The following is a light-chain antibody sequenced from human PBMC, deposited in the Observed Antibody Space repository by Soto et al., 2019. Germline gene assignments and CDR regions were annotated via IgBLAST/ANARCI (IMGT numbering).Light chain of an antibody. J-gene: IGKJ3*01. CDR1: QTVSNN. CDR2: GAF. Sequence: EVVMTQSPATLSVSPGERATLSCRTSQTVSNNLAWYQQKPDQAPRLLIFGAFTRATGIPARFRGSGSGTEFTLTISSLQSEDSAGYYCHQYNNWPRFTFGPGTKVEIK. V-gene: IGKV3-15*01. CDR3: HQYNNWPRFT.